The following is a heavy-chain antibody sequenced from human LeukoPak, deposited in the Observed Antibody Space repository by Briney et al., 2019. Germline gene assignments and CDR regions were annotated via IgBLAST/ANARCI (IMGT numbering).Heavy chain of an antibody. J-gene: IGHJ4*02. CDR1: GFIFSSYV. Sequence: GGSLRLSCAASGFIFSSYVMHWVRLAPGKGLEWVAVISSDGSDKYYADSGKGRFTISRDNSKNQLYLQINSLRTEDTAVYYCAKGVRGVIAYYFDFWGQGTLVTVSS. V-gene: IGHV3-30*18. CDR3: AKGVRGVIAYYFDF. CDR2: ISSDGSDK. D-gene: IGHD3-10*01.